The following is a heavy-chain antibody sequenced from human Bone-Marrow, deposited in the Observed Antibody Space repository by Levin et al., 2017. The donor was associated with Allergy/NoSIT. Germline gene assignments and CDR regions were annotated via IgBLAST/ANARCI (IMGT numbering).Heavy chain of an antibody. V-gene: IGHV3-30*13. D-gene: IGHD2-15*01. CDR3: TKAGGGGFDV. Sequence: GESLKISCAASGFAFSNYGMHWVRQAPGKGLEWVGVISYEGSNKNYADSVKGRFTISRDNSKNRLDLQMNSLSAEDTALYYCTKAGGGGFDVWGQGTMVTVSS. J-gene: IGHJ3*01. CDR1: GFAFSNYG. CDR2: ISYEGSNK.